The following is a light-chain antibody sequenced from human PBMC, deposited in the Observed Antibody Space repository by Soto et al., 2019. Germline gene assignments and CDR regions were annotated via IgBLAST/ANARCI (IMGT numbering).Light chain of an antibody. Sequence: ETVLTQSPATLSLSPGERATLSCRASQSINTYLAWYQQKPGQAPRLLIYDASNRATGIPARFSGSGSGTDFTLTIRNLEPEDFAVYYCQQRFTWPSFGPGTIVDVK. V-gene: IGKV3-11*01. CDR2: DAS. J-gene: IGKJ3*01. CDR1: QSINTY. CDR3: QQRFTWPS.